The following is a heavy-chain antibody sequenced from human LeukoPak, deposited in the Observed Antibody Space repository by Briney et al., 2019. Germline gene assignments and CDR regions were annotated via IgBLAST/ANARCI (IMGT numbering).Heavy chain of an antibody. CDR1: GFTFSSYV. D-gene: IGHD3-3*01. Sequence: GGSLRLSCAASGFTFSSYVMHWVRQAPGKGLEWVAIISYDGSNEYYADSVKGRLTISRDNSKNTLYLQMNSLRAADTAVYYCARGGRITMFGVVIMRGAFDIWGQGTMVTVSS. CDR3: ARGGRITMFGVVIMRGAFDI. V-gene: IGHV3-30*04. CDR2: ISYDGSNE. J-gene: IGHJ3*02.